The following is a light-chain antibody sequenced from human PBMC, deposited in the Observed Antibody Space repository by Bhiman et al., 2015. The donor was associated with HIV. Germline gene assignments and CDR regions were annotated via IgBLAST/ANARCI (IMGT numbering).Light chain of an antibody. CDR2: EVN. V-gene: IGLV2-8*01. J-gene: IGLJ3*02. Sequence: QSALTQPPSASGSPGQSVAISCTGTSSDFGAYNYVSWYQQRPGKAPKLMIYEVNKRPSGVPDRFSGSKSGNTASLTVSGLQAEDEADYHCCSYAGGATWVFGGGTKLTVL. CDR1: SSDFGAYNY. CDR3: CSYAGGATWV.